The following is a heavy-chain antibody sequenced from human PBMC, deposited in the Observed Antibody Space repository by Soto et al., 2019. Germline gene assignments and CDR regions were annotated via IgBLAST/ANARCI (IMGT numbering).Heavy chain of an antibody. D-gene: IGHD3-9*01. Sequence: QVQLVQSGAEVKKPGSSVKVSCMASGGSLSNYGISWVRQAPGQGLEWMGGIIPVFGTANYAQKFQGRVTITADESTSIVYMDVTSLRSEDTAVYYCARGDATKIVVTTYYAMDVWGQGTTVTVSS. CDR1: GGSLSNYG. V-gene: IGHV1-69*12. CDR2: IIPVFGTA. J-gene: IGHJ6*02. CDR3: ARGDATKIVVTTYYAMDV.